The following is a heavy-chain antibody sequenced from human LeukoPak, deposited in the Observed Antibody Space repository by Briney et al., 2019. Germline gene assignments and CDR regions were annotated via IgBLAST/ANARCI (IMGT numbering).Heavy chain of an antibody. V-gene: IGHV3-30*02. Sequence: GGSLRLSCAASGFSFSDYGTHWVRQAPGKGLEWVTFMQYDGSVIFYADSVKGRFTISRDDAKNSVYLQMNSLRAEDTAVYYCARVANPYYDFHYWGQGTLVTVSS. CDR2: MQYDGSVI. CDR3: ARVANPYYDFHY. D-gene: IGHD3-3*01. J-gene: IGHJ4*02. CDR1: GFSFSDYG.